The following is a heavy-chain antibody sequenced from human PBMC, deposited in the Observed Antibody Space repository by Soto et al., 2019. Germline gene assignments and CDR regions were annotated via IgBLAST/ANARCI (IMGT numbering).Heavy chain of an antibody. Sequence: EVQLVESGGGLVQPGGSLRLSCVASGFTFSTYSMNWVRQAPGKGLEWISYIMSSSSTMYYAGSVKGRFTISRDNANNSLYLQMNSLRDEDTAVYYCARDLRYFDLWGRGTLVTVS. V-gene: IGHV3-48*02. CDR1: GFTFSTYS. J-gene: IGHJ2*01. CDR2: IMSSSSTM. CDR3: ARDLRYFDL.